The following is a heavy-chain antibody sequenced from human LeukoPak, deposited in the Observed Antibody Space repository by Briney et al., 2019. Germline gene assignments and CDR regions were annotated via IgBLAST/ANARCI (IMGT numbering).Heavy chain of an antibody. Sequence: ASVKVSCKASGYIFSNYDINWVRQATGQALEWMGWMNPKSGNAGYAQKFQGRVTITADKSTSTAYMELSSLRSEDTAVYYCARRFGRFGDPPNNWFDPWGQGTLVTVSS. CDR2: MNPKSGNA. D-gene: IGHD3-10*01. J-gene: IGHJ5*02. CDR1: GYIFSNYD. V-gene: IGHV1-8*01. CDR3: ARRFGRFGDPPNNWFDP.